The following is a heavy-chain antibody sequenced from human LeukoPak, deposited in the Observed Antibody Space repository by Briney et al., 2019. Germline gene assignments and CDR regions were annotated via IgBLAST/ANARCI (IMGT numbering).Heavy chain of an antibody. D-gene: IGHD6-13*01. CDR3: AKGAEDRSSWYRLYYYYYYMDV. V-gene: IGHV3-43*01. Sequence: GGSLRLSCAASGFTFDDYTMHWVRQAPGKGLEWVSLISWDGGSTYYADSVKGRFTISRDNSKNSLYLQMNSLRTEDTALYYCAKGAEDRSSWYRLYYYYYYMDVWGKGTTVTVSS. CDR1: GFTFDDYT. J-gene: IGHJ6*03. CDR2: ISWDGGST.